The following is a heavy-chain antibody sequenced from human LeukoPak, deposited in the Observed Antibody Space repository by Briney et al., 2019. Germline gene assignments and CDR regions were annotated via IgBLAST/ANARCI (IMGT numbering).Heavy chain of an antibody. Sequence: ASVKVSCKASGYTFTGYYMHWVRQAPGQGLEWMGWINPNSGGTNYAQKFQGRVTMTWDTSISTAYMELSRLRSDDTAVYYCTRDLLYYYGSGLDYWGQGTLVTVSS. CDR3: TRDLLYYYGSGLDY. CDR2: INPNSGGT. CDR1: GYTFTGYY. D-gene: IGHD3-10*01. J-gene: IGHJ4*02. V-gene: IGHV1-2*02.